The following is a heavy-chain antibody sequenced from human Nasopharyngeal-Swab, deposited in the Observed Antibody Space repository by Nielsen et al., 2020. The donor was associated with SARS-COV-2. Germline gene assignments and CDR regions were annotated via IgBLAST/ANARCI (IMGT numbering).Heavy chain of an antibody. D-gene: IGHD3-22*01. Sequence: GESPKISCTASGFTFGDYAMSWVRQAPGKGLEWVGFIRSKAYGGTTEYAASVKGRFTISRDESKSIAYLQMNSLKTEDTAVYYCTRGRSYYDSSGYLDYWGQGTLVTVSS. CDR2: IRSKAYGGTT. V-gene: IGHV3-49*04. CDR3: TRGRSYYDSSGYLDY. J-gene: IGHJ4*02. CDR1: GFTFGDYA.